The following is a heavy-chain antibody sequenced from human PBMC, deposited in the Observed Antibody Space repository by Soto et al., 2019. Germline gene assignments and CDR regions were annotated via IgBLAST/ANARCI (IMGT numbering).Heavy chain of an antibody. D-gene: IGHD7-27*01. CDR2: IYYSGST. CDR1: GGSISSSSYY. V-gene: IGHV4-39*07. J-gene: IGHJ4*02. CDR3: ARDHWGNFDY. Sequence: SETLSLTCTVSGGSISSSSYYWGWIRPPPGKGLEWIGSIYYSGSTYYNPSLKSRVTISVDTSKNQFSLKLSSVTAADTAVYYCARDHWGNFDYWGQGTLVTVSS.